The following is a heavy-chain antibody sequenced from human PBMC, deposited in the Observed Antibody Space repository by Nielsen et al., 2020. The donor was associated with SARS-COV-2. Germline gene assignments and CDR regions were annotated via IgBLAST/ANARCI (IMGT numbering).Heavy chain of an antibody. D-gene: IGHD3-3*01. J-gene: IGHJ4*02. Sequence: SETLSLTCAVYGGSFSGYYWSWIRQPPGKGLEWIGEINHSGSTNYNPSLKSRVTTSLDTSKNQFSLRMTSVTAADTAVYYCVKAPATIFGVLIRLESWGPGALVTVSS. CDR2: INHSGST. V-gene: IGHV4-34*01. CDR3: VKAPATIFGVLIRLES. CDR1: GGSFSGYY.